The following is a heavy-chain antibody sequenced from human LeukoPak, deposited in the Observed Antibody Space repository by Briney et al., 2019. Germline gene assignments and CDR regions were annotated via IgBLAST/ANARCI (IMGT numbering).Heavy chain of an antibody. V-gene: IGHV1-69*06. J-gene: IGHJ4*02. D-gene: IGHD6-13*01. Sequence: SVKVSCKASGGTFSSYAISWVRQAPGQGLEWMGGIIPIFGTANYAQKFQGRVTITADKSTSTAYMELSSLRSEDTAVYYCAREGVSSSTFEYWGQGTLVTVSS. CDR1: GGTFSSYA. CDR3: AREGVSSSTFEY. CDR2: IIPIFGTA.